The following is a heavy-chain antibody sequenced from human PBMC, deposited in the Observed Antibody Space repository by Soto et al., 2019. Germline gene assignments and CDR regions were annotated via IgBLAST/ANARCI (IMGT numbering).Heavy chain of an antibody. V-gene: IGHV3-21*01. J-gene: IGHJ4*02. D-gene: IGHD3-10*01. CDR3: AREQYYGSGSYYNFDY. Sequence: GESLKISCAASGFTFSSYSMNWVRQAPGKGLEWVSSISSSSSYIYYADSVKGRFTISRDNAKNSLYLQMNSLRAEDTAVYYCAREQYYGSGSYYNFDYWGQGTLVTVSS. CDR1: GFTFSSYS. CDR2: ISSSSSYI.